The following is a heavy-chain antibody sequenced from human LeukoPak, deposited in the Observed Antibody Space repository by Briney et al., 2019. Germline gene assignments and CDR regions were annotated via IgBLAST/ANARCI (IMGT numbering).Heavy chain of an antibody. CDR3: ASSGTDRFDPITMVRGVIYPTPLDY. D-gene: IGHD3-10*01. CDR2: INHSGST. J-gene: IGHJ4*02. CDR1: GGSISSYY. Sequence: SETLSLTCTVSGGSISSYYWSWIRQPPGKGLEWIGEINHSGSTNYNPSLKSRVTISVDTSKNQFSLKLSSVTAADTAVYYWASSGTDRFDPITMVRGVIYPTPLDYWGQGTLVTVSS. V-gene: IGHV4-34*01.